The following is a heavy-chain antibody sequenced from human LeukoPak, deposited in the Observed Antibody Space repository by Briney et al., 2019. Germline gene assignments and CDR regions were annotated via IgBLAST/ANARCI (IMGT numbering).Heavy chain of an antibody. Sequence: SVKVSCKASGGTFSSYAISWVRQAPGQGLEWMGRIIPILGIANYAQKFQGRVTITADKSTSTAYMELSSLRSEDTAVYYCARGEAAIGSSYYYYGMDVWGQGTTVTVSS. D-gene: IGHD2-2*02. CDR3: ARGEAAIGSSYYYYGMDV. CDR1: GGTFSSYA. CDR2: IIPILGIA. V-gene: IGHV1-69*04. J-gene: IGHJ6*02.